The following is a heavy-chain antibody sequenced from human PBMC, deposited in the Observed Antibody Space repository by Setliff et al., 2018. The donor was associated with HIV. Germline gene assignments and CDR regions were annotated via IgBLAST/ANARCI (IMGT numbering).Heavy chain of an antibody. Sequence: PSETLSLTCAVSGYSISSGCYWGWTRQPPGKGLEWFGSMYHSGTTYYSPSLNSRLTISVDTSKNQFSLKLRSVTAADTAVYYCARQPLYNDYDWRSYYFDYWGQGSLVTVSS. D-gene: IGHD5-12*01. CDR3: ARQPLYNDYDWRSYYFDY. J-gene: IGHJ4*02. V-gene: IGHV4-38-2*01. CDR2: MYHSGTT. CDR1: GYSISSGCY.